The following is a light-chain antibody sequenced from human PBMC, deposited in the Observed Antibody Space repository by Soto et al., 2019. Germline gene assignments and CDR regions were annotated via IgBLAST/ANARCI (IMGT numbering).Light chain of an antibody. V-gene: IGKV3-11*01. J-gene: IGKJ4*01. CDR2: DAF. CDR3: QQRSSWPLT. CDR1: QSVSSY. Sequence: EIVLTQSPATLSLSPGERATLSCSASQSVSSYLVWYQQKPGQAPRLLIFDAFNRATGIPARFSGSWSGTDFTLTISSLEPEDFAVYFCQQRSSWPLTIGGGTKVEIK.